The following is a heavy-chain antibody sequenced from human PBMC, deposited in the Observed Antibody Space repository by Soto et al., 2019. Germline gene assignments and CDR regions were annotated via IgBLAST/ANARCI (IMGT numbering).Heavy chain of an antibody. Sequence: SETLSLTCAVSGYSISSGYYWGWIRQPPGKGLEWIGSIYHSGSTYYNPSLKSRVTISVDTSKNQFSLKLSSVTAADTAVYYCAREGGRDYDFWSGYYAQYYFDYWGQGTLVTV. CDR1: GYSISSGYY. V-gene: IGHV4-38-2*02. CDR2: IYHSGST. CDR3: AREGGRDYDFWSGYYAQYYFDY. J-gene: IGHJ4*02. D-gene: IGHD3-3*01.